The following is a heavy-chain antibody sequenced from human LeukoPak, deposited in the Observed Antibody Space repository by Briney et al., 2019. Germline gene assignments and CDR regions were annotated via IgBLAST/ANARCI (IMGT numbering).Heavy chain of an antibody. Sequence: GASVKVSCKASGYTFTGYYMHWVRQAPGQGLEWMGGIIPIFATVTYAQNFQGRVTITADESTRTAYMDLSSLRSDDTAFYYCARVISIGQPPYFYYMDVWGKGTAVIVSS. CDR2: IIPIFATV. CDR3: ARVISIGQPPYFYYMDV. V-gene: IGHV1-69*13. CDR1: GYTFTGYY. D-gene: IGHD6-6*01. J-gene: IGHJ6*03.